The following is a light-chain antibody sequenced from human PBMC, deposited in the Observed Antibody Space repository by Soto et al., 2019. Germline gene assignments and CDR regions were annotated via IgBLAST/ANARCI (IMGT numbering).Light chain of an antibody. Sequence: EIIMTQSPDSLAVSLGERATINCKSSRTVFYNSNNKNYLAWYQLKPGQPPKLLINWASTRESGVPDRFSGRGSGTDFSLTISSLQAEDVAVYYCQQYFSVPLTFGGGTKVEIK. CDR2: WAS. CDR3: QQYFSVPLT. V-gene: IGKV4-1*01. CDR1: RTVFYNSNNKNY. J-gene: IGKJ4*01.